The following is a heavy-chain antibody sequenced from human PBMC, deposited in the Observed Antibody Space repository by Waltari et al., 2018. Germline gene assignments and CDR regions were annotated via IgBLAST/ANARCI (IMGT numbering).Heavy chain of an antibody. V-gene: IGHV3-23*01. Sequence: EVQLLESGGGLVQPGGSLRLSCAASGFTFSSYAMSWVRQAPGKGRGWVSAISGSGGRTYYADSVKGRFTIARDNSKNTLYLQMNSLRAEDTAVYYCAKDPSSSPYYEDYWGQGTLVTVSS. CDR1: GFTFSSYA. CDR3: AKDPSSSPYYEDY. D-gene: IGHD3-3*01. CDR2: ISGSGGRT. J-gene: IGHJ4*02.